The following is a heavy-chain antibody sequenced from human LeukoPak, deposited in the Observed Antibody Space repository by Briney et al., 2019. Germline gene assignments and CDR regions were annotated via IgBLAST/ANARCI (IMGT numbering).Heavy chain of an antibody. CDR2: IYYSGST. D-gene: IGHD6-6*01. V-gene: IGHV4-39*01. Sequence: PSETLSLTXAVYGGSFSGYYWGWIRQPPGKGLEWVGSIYYSGSTYYNPSLKSRVTISVDTSKNQFSLKLSSVTAADTAVYYCARTIAARPGYFDYWGQGTLVTVSS. CDR3: ARTIAARPGYFDY. CDR1: GGSFSGYY. J-gene: IGHJ4*02.